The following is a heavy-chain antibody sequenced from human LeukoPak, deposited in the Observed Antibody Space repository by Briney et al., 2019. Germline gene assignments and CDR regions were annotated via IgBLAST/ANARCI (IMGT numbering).Heavy chain of an antibody. CDR3: ARDVEMATDY. V-gene: IGHV4-39*02. J-gene: IGHJ4*02. D-gene: IGHD5-24*01. Sequence: PSETLSLTCTVSGGSISSSNYYWGWIRQPPGKGLEWIVSIYYSGSTYYNPSLKSRVTISVDTSKNQFSLKLRSVTAADTAVYYCARDVEMATDYWGQGTLVTVSS. CDR2: IYYSGST. CDR1: GGSISSSNYY.